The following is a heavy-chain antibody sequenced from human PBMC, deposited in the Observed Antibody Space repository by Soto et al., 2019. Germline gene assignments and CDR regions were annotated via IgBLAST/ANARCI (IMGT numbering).Heavy chain of an antibody. CDR2: INAGNGNT. Sequence: ASVKVSCKASGYTFTSYTMHWVRQAPGQRLEWMGWINAGNGNTKFSQKFQGRVTMTEDTSTDTAYMELSSLRSEDTAVYYCATASFIVLVPAAVLDAYDIWGQGTMVTVSS. V-gene: IGHV1-3*01. CDR3: ATASFIVLVPAAVLDAYDI. J-gene: IGHJ3*02. CDR1: GYTFTSYT. D-gene: IGHD2-2*01.